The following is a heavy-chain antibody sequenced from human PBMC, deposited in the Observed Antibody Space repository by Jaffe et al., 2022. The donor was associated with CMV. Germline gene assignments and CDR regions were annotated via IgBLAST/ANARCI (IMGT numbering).Heavy chain of an antibody. CDR1: GFILRNYW. CDR2: INGDGSEQ. Sequence: EVQLVESGGGLVQPGGSLRVSCAASGFILRNYWMTWVRQAPGKGLEWVANINGDGSEQNYMESVKGRFTISRDNAKNSLFLQMSSLRADDTAVYYCARDLYFGKLDTWGQGTLVTVSS. V-gene: IGHV3-7*03. J-gene: IGHJ5*02. CDR3: ARDLYFGKLDT. D-gene: IGHD3-10*01.